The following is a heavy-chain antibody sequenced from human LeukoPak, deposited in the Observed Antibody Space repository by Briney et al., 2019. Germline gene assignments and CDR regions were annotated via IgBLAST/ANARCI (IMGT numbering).Heavy chain of an antibody. J-gene: IGHJ5*02. D-gene: IGHD3-16*02. CDR1: GGSISSSSYY. CDR3: ARLMITFGGVIVQYNWFDP. V-gene: IGHV4-39*07. CDR2: IYYSGST. Sequence: SETLSLTCTVSGGSISSSSYYWGWIRQPPGKGLEWIGSIYYSGSTNYNPSLKSRVTISVDTSKNQFSLKLSSVTAADTAVYYCARLMITFGGVIVQYNWFDPWGQGTLVTVSS.